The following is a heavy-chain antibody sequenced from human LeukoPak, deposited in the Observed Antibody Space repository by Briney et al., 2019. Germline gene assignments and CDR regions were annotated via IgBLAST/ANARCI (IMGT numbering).Heavy chain of an antibody. D-gene: IGHD3-10*01. CDR3: AKGFGELLHNCFDC. CDR1: GFTFSSYA. CDR2: IGGRGGST. V-gene: IGHV3-23*01. Sequence: GGPLRLSCAASGFTFSSYAMNWVRQAPGKGLEWVSVIGGRGGSTYYADSVKGRFTISRDNSKDTLYLQMNSLRAEDTAVHCAKGFGELLHNCFDCWGQGTLVTVSS. J-gene: IGHJ4*02.